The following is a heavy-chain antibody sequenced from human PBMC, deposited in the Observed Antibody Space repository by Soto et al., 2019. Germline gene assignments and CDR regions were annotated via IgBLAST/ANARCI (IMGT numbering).Heavy chain of an antibody. J-gene: IGHJ6*03. CDR2: IYYSGST. V-gene: IGHV4-39*01. CDR1: GGSISSSSYY. Sequence: SETLSLTCTVSGGSISSSSYYCGWIRQPPGKGLEWIGSIYYSGSTYYNPSLKSRVTISVDTSKNQFSLKLSSVTAADTAVYYCARVEYYYYMDVWGKGTTVTVSS. CDR3: ARVEYYYYMDV.